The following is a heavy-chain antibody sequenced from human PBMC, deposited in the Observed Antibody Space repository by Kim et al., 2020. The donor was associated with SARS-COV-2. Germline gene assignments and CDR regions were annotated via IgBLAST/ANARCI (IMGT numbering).Heavy chain of an antibody. Sequence: GGSLRLSCAASGFTFSSYAMSWVRQAPGKGLEWVSAISGSGGSTYYADSVKGRFTISRDNSKNTLYLQMNSLRAEDTAVYYCAKEAHDILTGYYIDYYYYYGMDVWGQGTTVTVSS. D-gene: IGHD3-9*01. J-gene: IGHJ6*02. CDR1: GFTFSSYA. CDR3: AKEAHDILTGYYIDYYYYYGMDV. CDR2: ISGSGGST. V-gene: IGHV3-23*01.